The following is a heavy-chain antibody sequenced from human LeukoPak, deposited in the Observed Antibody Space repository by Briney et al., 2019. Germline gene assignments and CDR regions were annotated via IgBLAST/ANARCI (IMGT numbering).Heavy chain of an antibody. CDR1: GGSFCGYY. D-gene: IGHD4-11*01. J-gene: IGHJ4*02. CDR2: INHSGST. V-gene: IGHV4-34*01. Sequence: SETLSLTCAVYGGSFCGYYWSWIRQPPGKGLEWIGEINHSGSTNYNPSLKSRVTISVDTSRNQFSLKLSSVTAADTAVYYCSRYQKDSNYGYYFDYWGQGTLVTVPS. CDR3: SRYQKDSNYGYYFDY.